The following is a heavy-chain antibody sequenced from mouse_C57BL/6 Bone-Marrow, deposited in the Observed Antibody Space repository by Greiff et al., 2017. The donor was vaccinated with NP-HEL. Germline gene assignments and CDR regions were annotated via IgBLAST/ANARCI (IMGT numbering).Heavy chain of an antibody. D-gene: IGHD4-1*01. V-gene: IGHV2-2*01. CDR1: GFSLTSYG. CDR3: ARNGNWDWFAY. CDR2: IWSGGST. J-gene: IGHJ3*01. Sequence: VMLVESGPGLVQPSQSLSITCTVSGFSLTSYGVHWVRQSPGKGLEWLGVIWSGGSTDYNAAFISRLSISKDNSKSQVFFKMNSLQADDTAIYYCARNGNWDWFAYWGQGTLVTVSA.